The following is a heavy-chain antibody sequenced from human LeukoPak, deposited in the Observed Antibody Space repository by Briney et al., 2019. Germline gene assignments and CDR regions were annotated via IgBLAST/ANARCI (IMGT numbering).Heavy chain of an antibody. V-gene: IGHV3-49*05. CDR2: IRGKAYGGTT. J-gene: IGHJ4*02. CDR3: VIAPRTLSRVAYFDY. D-gene: IGHD5-12*01. CDR1: GFTFEDYD. Sequence: KPGRSLRLSCTASGFTFEDYDMYWFRQAPGTGLQWVALIRGKAYGGTTEYAASVKGRGIISRDDSKTIAYLQMNSLKTEDTAVYYCVIAPRTLSRVAYFDYWGQGTLVTVSS.